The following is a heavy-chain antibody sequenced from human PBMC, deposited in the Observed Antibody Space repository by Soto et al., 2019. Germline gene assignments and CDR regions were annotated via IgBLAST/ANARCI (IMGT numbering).Heavy chain of an antibody. D-gene: IGHD5-18*01. Sequence: SETLSLTCTVSGGSGSSGSYYWSWIRQPPGKGLEWIGYIYYSGSTNYNPSLKSRVTISVDTSKNQFSLKLNSVTAADTAVYYCARMTMGYSYGYRAFDIWGQGTMVTVSS. V-gene: IGHV4-61*01. CDR1: GGSGSSGSYY. J-gene: IGHJ3*02. CDR2: IYYSGST. CDR3: ARMTMGYSYGYRAFDI.